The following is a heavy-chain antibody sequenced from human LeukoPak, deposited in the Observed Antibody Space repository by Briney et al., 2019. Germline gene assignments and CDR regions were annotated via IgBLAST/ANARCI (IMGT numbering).Heavy chain of an antibody. CDR3: ARSPYSSSWYPFAP. Sequence: SETLSLTCTVSGFSISSYYWSWIRQVAGKGLGWIGRIYTSGSTNYNPSLKSRVTMSVDTSKNQFSLKLTSVTAADTAVYYCARSPYSSSWYPFAPWGQGTLVTVSS. CDR1: GFSISSYY. V-gene: IGHV4-4*07. J-gene: IGHJ5*02. D-gene: IGHD6-13*01. CDR2: IYTSGST.